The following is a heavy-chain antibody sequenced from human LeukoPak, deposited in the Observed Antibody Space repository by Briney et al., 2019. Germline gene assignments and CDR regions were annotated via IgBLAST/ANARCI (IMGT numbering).Heavy chain of an antibody. V-gene: IGHV1-18*01. Sequence: ASVKVSCKASGYTFTSYGISWVRQAPGQGLEWMGWISAYNGNTNYAQKLQSRVTMTTDTSTSTAYMELRSLRSDDTAVYYCALGYSYGDYFDYWGQGTLVTVSS. CDR2: ISAYNGNT. CDR1: GYTFTSYG. CDR3: ALGYSYGDYFDY. J-gene: IGHJ4*02. D-gene: IGHD5-18*01.